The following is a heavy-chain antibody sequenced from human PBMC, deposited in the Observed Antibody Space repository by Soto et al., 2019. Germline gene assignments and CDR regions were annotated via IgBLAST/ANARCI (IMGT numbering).Heavy chain of an antibody. V-gene: IGHV4-39*07. CDR1: GGSISSSSYY. CDR2: IFYSGST. J-gene: IGHJ6*02. Sequence: ASETLSLTCTVSGGSISSSSYYWGWIRQPPGKGLECIGSIFYSGSTYYNASLKSRVTISVDTSKNQFSLKLSSVTAADTAVYYCASRIRYYYGSGSRLYGMDVWGQGTTVTVSS. D-gene: IGHD3-10*01. CDR3: ASRIRYYYGSGSRLYGMDV.